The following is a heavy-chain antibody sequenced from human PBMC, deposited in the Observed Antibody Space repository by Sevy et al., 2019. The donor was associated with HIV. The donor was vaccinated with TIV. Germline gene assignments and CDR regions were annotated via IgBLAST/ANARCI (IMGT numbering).Heavy chain of an antibody. CDR2: IRGRSSYI. CDR3: AGDGGCSSTSCLLYFDS. D-gene: IGHD2-2*01. J-gene: IGHJ4*02. Sequence: LRLSCAASGFTFSDYYMNWVRQAPGKGLEWVSSIRGRSSYIHYADSVRGRFTISRDNAKNSLSLKMNSLRADDTAVYYCAGDGGCSSTSCLLYFDSWGQGALVTVSS. V-gene: IGHV3-21*06. CDR1: GFTFSDYY.